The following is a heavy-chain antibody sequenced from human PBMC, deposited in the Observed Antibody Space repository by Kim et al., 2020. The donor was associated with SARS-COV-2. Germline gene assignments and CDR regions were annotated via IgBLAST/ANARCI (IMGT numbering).Heavy chain of an antibody. CDR1: GGSFSGYY. CDR2: INHSGST. CDR3: ARGRPYFMTTVWFDP. V-gene: IGHV4-34*01. J-gene: IGHJ5*02. Sequence: SETLSLTCAVYGGSFSGYYWSWIRQPPGKGLEWIGEINHSGSTNYNPSLKSRVTISVDTSKNQFSLKLSSVTAADTAVYYCARGRPYFMTTVWFDPWGQGTLVTVSS. D-gene: IGHD4-17*01.